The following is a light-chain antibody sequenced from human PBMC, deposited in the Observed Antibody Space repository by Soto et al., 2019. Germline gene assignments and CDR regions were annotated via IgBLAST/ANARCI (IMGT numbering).Light chain of an antibody. J-gene: IGLJ2*01. CDR3: SSFTNTTTLVL. CDR2: GNG. Sequence: QSVLTQPPSVSGAPGQRVTISCTGSSSNIGAGYDVHWYQQLPGTAPKLLIYGNGNRPSGVPDRFSGSKSGTSASLAITGLQAEDEADYYCSSFTNTTTLVLFGGGTKLTVL. CDR1: SSNIGAGYD. V-gene: IGLV1-40*01.